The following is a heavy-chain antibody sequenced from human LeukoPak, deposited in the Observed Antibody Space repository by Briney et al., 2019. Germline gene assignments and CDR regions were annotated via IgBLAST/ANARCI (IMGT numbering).Heavy chain of an antibody. V-gene: IGHV3-30-3*01. D-gene: IGHD1-26*01. CDR1: GFTFSSYA. CDR3: ARATDGGSYLLDY. J-gene: IGHJ4*02. CDR2: ISYDGSNK. Sequence: GGSLRLSCAASGFTFSSYAMHWVRQAPGKGLEWVAVISYDGSNKYYADSVKGRFTISRDNSKNTLYLQMNSLRAEDTAVYYCARATDGGSYLLDYWGQGTLVTVSS.